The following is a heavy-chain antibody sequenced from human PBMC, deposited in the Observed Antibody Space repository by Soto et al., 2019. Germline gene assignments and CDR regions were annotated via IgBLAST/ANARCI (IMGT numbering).Heavy chain of an antibody. CDR3: ARSIRGPRRFNGMDV. D-gene: IGHD1-20*01. J-gene: IGHJ6*02. CDR2: IERDDDDK. V-gene: IGHV2-70*13. CDR1: GFSLTSPGMC. Sequence: GSGPTLVNPTETLTLTCTSSGFSLTSPGMCVSLIRQSPGKALEWLALIERDDDDKYYSTSLKTRLTISKDTRKNQVVLTMANMEPADTATYYCARSIRGPRRFNGMDVWGQGTTVTVSS.